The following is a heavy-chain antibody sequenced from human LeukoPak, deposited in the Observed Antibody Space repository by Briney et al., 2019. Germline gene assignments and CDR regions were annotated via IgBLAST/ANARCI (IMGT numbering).Heavy chain of an antibody. V-gene: IGHV1-69*13. CDR1: GGTFSSYA. D-gene: IGHD3-3*01. Sequence: SVKVSCKASGGTFSSYAIAWVRQAPGQGLEWMGGIIPIFGTANYAQKFQGRVTITADESTSTAYMELSSLRSEDTAVYYCARGVAQYDFWSGYYSYWGQGTLVTVSS. CDR3: ARGVAQYDFWSGYYSY. J-gene: IGHJ4*02. CDR2: IIPIFGTA.